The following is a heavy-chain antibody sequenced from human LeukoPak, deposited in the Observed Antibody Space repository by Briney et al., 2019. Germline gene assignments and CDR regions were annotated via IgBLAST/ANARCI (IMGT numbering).Heavy chain of an antibody. CDR3: VKSAGATLFAAFDN. CDR1: GFTFSTYA. V-gene: IGHV3-64D*06. D-gene: IGHD1-26*01. CDR2: ISDNGGNI. Sequence: GGSLRLSCSASGFTFSTYAIHWVRQAPGKGLEYVSAISDNGGNIYYADSVKGRFTISRDNSQNTLYLQMSSLRAEDTAVYYCVKSAGATLFAAFDNWGQGTLVTVSS. J-gene: IGHJ4*02.